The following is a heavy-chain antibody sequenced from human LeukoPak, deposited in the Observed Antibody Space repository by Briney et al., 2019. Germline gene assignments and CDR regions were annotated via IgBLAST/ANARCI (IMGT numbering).Heavy chain of an antibody. CDR2: ISSSSSTI. D-gene: IGHD6-6*01. Sequence: PGGSLRLSCAASGFTFSSYSMNWVRQAPGKGLEWVSYISSSSSTIYYADSVKGRFTISRDNAKNTLYLQMNSLRAEDTAVYYCAKDLEQLVEEGVDYWGQGTLVTVSS. J-gene: IGHJ4*02. V-gene: IGHV3-48*04. CDR1: GFTFSSYS. CDR3: AKDLEQLVEEGVDY.